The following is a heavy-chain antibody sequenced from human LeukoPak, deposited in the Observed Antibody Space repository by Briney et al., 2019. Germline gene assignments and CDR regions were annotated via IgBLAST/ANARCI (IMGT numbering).Heavy chain of an antibody. V-gene: IGHV3-23*01. Sequence: PGGSLRLSCAASGFTFSNYAMSWVRQAPGKGLEWVSVISGSGDSTYYAGSVKGRFTISRDNSKNTLYLQMNSLRAEDTAVYYCARDNYDFWSGPDYYYGMDVWGQGTTVTVSS. CDR3: ARDNYDFWSGPDYYYGMDV. CDR2: ISGSGDST. CDR1: GFTFSNYA. J-gene: IGHJ6*02. D-gene: IGHD3-3*01.